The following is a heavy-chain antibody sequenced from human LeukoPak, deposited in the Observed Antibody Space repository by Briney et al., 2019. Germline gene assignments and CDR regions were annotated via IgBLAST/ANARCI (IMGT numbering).Heavy chain of an antibody. V-gene: IGHV3-11*01. Sequence: PGGSLRLSCAASGFTFSDYYMSWIRQAPGKGLEWVSYISSSGSTIYYADSVKGRFTISRDNAKNSLYLQMNSLRAEDTAVYYCASPTEVPDYGDSQGDYWGQGTLVTVSS. J-gene: IGHJ4*02. D-gene: IGHD4-17*01. CDR1: GFTFSDYY. CDR3: ASPTEVPDYGDSQGDY. CDR2: ISSSGSTI.